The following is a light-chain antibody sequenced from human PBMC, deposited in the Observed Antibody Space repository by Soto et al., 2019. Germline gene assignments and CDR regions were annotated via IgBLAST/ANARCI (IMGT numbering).Light chain of an antibody. CDR1: QTISNTY. CDR2: GAS. Sequence: EIVLTQSPGTLSLSPGETATLSCRASQTISNTYLAWYQQKPGQAPRLLIYGASTRATGIPGRFSGSGSGTDFTLTVNRLEPEDFGVYYCQQYGSSPRTFGQGTKVEI. CDR3: QQYGSSPRT. V-gene: IGKV3-20*01. J-gene: IGKJ1*01.